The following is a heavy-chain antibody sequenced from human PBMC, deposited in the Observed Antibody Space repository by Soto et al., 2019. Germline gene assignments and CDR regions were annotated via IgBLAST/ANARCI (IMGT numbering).Heavy chain of an antibody. V-gene: IGHV5-10-1*01. J-gene: IGHJ5*02. CDR3: ARHYLGRYTKNWFEA. CDR2: IDPSDSYT. Sequence: GESLKISCKVSWYSFTSYWISWLRQRPGKGLEWMGRIDPSDSYTNYSPSFQGHVTISADKSISTAYLQWSSLKASDTAMYYCARHYLGRYTKNWFEALGQRTLVSLSS. CDR1: WYSFTSYW. D-gene: IGHD2-2*02.